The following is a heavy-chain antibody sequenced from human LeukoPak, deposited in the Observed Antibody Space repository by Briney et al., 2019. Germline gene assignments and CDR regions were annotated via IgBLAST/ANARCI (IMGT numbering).Heavy chain of an antibody. CDR2: INHSGST. D-gene: IGHD3-10*01. CDR3: ARGGTYYYGSGSYSRFDY. CDR1: GGSFSGYY. V-gene: IGHV4-34*01. Sequence: SETLSLTCAVYGGSFSGYYWSWIRQPPGKGLEWIGEINHSGSTNYNPSLKSRVTISVDTSKNQFSLKLSSVTAADTAVYYCARGGTYYYGSGSYSRFDYWGQGNLVTVSS. J-gene: IGHJ4*02.